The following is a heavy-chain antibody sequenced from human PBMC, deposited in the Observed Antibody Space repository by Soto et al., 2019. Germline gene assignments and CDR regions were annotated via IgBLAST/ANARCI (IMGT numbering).Heavy chain of an antibody. D-gene: IGHD2-2*01. CDR3: ARGIIGYCSSTSCWYDAFDI. CDR1: GFTFSSYG. CDR2: IWYDGSNK. Sequence: HPGGSLRLSCAASGFTFSSYGMHWVRQAPGKGLEWVAVIWYDGSNKYYADSVKGRFTISRDNSKNTLYLQMNGLRAEDTAVYYCARGIIGYCSSTSCWYDAFDIWGQGTMVTVSS. J-gene: IGHJ3*02. V-gene: IGHV3-33*01.